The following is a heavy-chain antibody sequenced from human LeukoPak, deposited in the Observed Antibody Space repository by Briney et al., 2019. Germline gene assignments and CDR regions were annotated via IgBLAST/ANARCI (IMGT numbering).Heavy chain of an antibody. CDR3: ATVRRGSSGWYADV. V-gene: IGHV3-33*01. CDR2: IWYDGSKQ. D-gene: IGHD6-19*01. J-gene: IGHJ6*02. CDR1: GFTFRNYG. Sequence: GGSLRLSCVASGFTFRNYGMLWVRQAPGKGVEWVAVIWYDGSKQNYADSMKGRFTISRDNSKSTLYLQMNSLRAEDTAVYYCATVRRGSSGWYADVWGQGTTVTVSS.